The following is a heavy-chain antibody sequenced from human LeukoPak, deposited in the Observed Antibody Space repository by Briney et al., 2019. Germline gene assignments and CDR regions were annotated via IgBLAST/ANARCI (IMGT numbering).Heavy chain of an antibody. Sequence: PSETLSLTCTVSGDSISSRRYYWGWIRQPPGKGLEWIGTIHYTGNTYYNPSLKSRVTISLDTSKNQFSLNLKSVTAADTAVYYCARHSYTSPLDDYDKMGFDFWGQGTQVTVSS. V-gene: IGHV4-39*01. CDR2: IHYTGNT. J-gene: IGHJ4*02. CDR3: ARHSYTSPLDDYDKMGFDF. D-gene: IGHD3-22*01. CDR1: GDSISSRRYY.